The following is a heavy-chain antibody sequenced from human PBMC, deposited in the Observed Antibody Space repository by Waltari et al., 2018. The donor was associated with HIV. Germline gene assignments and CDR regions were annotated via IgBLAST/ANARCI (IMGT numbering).Heavy chain of an antibody. CDR3: ARIPKYGVYFDY. CDR1: GYTFTGYY. D-gene: IGHD4-17*01. Sequence: QVQLVQSGAEVKKPGASVKVSCKASGYTFTGYYIHWMRQAPGEGLEWMRRINPITGGTDYAQKFQGRVTMTRDTSISTAYMELSRLRSDDTALYYCARIPKYGVYFDYWGQGTLVTVSS. J-gene: IGHJ4*02. CDR2: INPITGGT. V-gene: IGHV1-2*06.